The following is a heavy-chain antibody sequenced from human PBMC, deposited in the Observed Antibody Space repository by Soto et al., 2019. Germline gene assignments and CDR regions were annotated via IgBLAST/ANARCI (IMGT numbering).Heavy chain of an antibody. J-gene: IGHJ4*02. CDR1: GFTFSSYA. CDR2: ISGGGDNT. D-gene: IGHD1-1*01. V-gene: IGHV3-23*01. Sequence: GGSLRLSCAASGFTFSSYAMSWVRQTPGKGLEWVSAISGGGDNTYYADSVKGRFTISRDNSKNTLYLQMNSLRAEDTAVYYCAKDRSTTETTRIPFDYWGQGTLVTVSS. CDR3: AKDRSTTETTRIPFDY.